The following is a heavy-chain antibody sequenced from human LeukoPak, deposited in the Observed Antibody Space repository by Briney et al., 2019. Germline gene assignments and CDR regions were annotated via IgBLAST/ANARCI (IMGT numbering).Heavy chain of an antibody. CDR3: ARGRKDLNTLIRGGAFDI. Sequence: ASVKVSCKASGYTFTSYGISWVRQAPGQGLEWMGWISAYNGNTNYAQKLQGRVTMTTDTSTSTAYMELRSLRPDDTAVYYCARGRKDLNTLIRGGAFDIWGQGTMVTVSS. V-gene: IGHV1-18*01. D-gene: IGHD3-10*01. CDR1: GYTFTSYG. CDR2: ISAYNGNT. J-gene: IGHJ3*02.